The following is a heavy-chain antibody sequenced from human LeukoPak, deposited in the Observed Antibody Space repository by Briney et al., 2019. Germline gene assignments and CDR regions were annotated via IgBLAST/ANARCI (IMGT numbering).Heavy chain of an antibody. V-gene: IGHV3-23*01. D-gene: IGHD3-10*01. CDR3: AKDSAVLLWFGELSLDY. CDR2: ISGSGGST. CDR1: GFTFSSYA. J-gene: IGHJ4*02. Sequence: PGVSLRLSCAASGFTFSSYAMSWVRQAPGKGLEWVSAISGSGGSTYYADSVKGRFTISRDNSKNTLYLQMNSLRAEDTAVYYCAKDSAVLLWFGELSLDYWGQGTLVTVSS.